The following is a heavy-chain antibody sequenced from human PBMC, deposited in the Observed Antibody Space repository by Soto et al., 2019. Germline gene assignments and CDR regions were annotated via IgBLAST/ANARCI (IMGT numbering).Heavy chain of an antibody. CDR3: ASTPYYYYYMDV. V-gene: IGHV4-59*01. Sequence: SETLSLACTVSGGSISSYYWSWIRQPPGKGLEWIGYIYYSGSTNYNPSLKSRVTISVDTSKNQFSLKLSSVTAADTAVYYCASTPYYYYYMDVWGKGTTVTVSS. CDR1: GGSISSYY. J-gene: IGHJ6*03. CDR2: IYYSGST.